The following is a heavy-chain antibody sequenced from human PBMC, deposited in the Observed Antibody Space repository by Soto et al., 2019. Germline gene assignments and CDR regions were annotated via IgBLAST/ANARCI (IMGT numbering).Heavy chain of an antibody. Sequence: GASVKVSCKASGYTFTSYGISWVRQAPGQGLEWMGWISAYNGNTNYAQKLQGRVTMTTDTSTSTAYMELRSLRSDDTAVYYCARDILTGYYVAGGDYWGQGTLVTVSS. D-gene: IGHD3-9*01. J-gene: IGHJ4*02. CDR3: ARDILTGYYVAGGDY. CDR2: ISAYNGNT. CDR1: GYTFTSYG. V-gene: IGHV1-18*01.